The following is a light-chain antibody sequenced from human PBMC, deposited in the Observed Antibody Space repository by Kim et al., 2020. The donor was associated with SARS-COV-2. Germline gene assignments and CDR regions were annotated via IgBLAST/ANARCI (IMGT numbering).Light chain of an antibody. J-gene: IGLJ3*02. CDR1: SSDVGSYNL. CDR2: EGS. V-gene: IGLV2-23*01. CDR3: CSYAGSSRV. Sequence: QSALTQPGSVSGSPGQSITISCTGTSSDVGSYNLVSWYQQHPGKAPKLMIYEGSNRPSGVSNRFSGSKSGNTASLTISGLQAEDEADSYCCSYAGSSRVFGGGTQLTVL.